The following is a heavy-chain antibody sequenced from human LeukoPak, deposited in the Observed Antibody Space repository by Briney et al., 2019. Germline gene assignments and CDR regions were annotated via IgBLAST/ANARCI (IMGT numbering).Heavy chain of an antibody. V-gene: IGHV1-2*02. J-gene: IGHJ5*02. CDR2: INPNSGGT. CDR3: ARGTRTGTTLLGNWFDP. D-gene: IGHD1-7*01. Sequence: ASVKVSCKASGYTFTGYYMHWVRQAPGQGLEWMGWINPNSGGTNYAQKFQGRVTMTRDTSISTAYMELSRLRSDDTAVYYCARGTRTGTTLLGNWFDPWGQGTLATVSS. CDR1: GYTFTGYY.